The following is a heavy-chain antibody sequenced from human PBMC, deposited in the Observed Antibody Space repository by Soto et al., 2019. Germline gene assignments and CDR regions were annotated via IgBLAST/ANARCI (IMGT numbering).Heavy chain of an antibody. Sequence: QVQLVQSGAEVKKPGASVKVSCKASGYTFTSYGIRWVRQAHGQGLEWMGWISAYNGNTNYAQKLQGRVTMTTDTSSITAYMELRSQRSDDTAVYYCARDSPPVDYWGQGTLVSVSS. V-gene: IGHV1-18*01. CDR2: ISAYNGNT. CDR1: GYTFTSYG. J-gene: IGHJ4*02. CDR3: ARDSPPVDY.